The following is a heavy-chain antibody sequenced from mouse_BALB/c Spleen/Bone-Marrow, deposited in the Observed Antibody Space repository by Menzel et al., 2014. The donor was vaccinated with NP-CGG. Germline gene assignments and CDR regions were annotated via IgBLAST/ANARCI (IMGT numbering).Heavy chain of an antibody. CDR3: ARGLWYY. CDR1: GYTFTDYT. Sequence: VQLQQPGPELVQPGASVKISCKTSGYTFTDYTIHWVKQSHGKSLEWIGRFNPNNGGINYNQMFRGKATLTVDKSSSSVYMELRSLTSEDSAAYYCARGLWYYWGQGTTLTVSS. V-gene: IGHV1-18*01. D-gene: IGHD2-1*01. CDR2: FNPNNGGI. J-gene: IGHJ2*01.